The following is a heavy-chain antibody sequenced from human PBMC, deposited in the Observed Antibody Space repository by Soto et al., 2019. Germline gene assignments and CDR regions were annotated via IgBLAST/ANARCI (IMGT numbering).Heavy chain of an antibody. V-gene: IGHV1-24*01. D-gene: IGHD2-8*02. CDR2: YDPADGAI. J-gene: IGHJ3*02. CDR1: GHTLTEIS. Sequence: ASVQVTCQISGHTLTEISIHLVRQAPEKVPEWMGGYDPADGAIPYAQKFQGRFIMTEDTSTDTVQMELRSLRSEDTAVYYCATDYLDSTGWDAFDRGGQGQMVTVS. CDR3: ATDYLDSTGWDAFDR.